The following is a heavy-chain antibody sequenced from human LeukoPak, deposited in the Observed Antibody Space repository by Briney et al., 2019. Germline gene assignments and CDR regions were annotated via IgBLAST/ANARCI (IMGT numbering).Heavy chain of an antibody. CDR1: GFTFSSYW. J-gene: IGHJ4*02. V-gene: IGHV3-7*03. CDR3: AKDMGVVVVAFDY. D-gene: IGHD2-15*01. CDR2: INHNGNVN. Sequence: GGSLRLSCAASGFTFSSYWMNWARQAPGKGLEWVASINHNGNVNYYVDSVRGRFTISRDNAKNSLYLQMNSLRAEDTALYYCAKDMGVVVVAFDYWGQGTLVTVSS.